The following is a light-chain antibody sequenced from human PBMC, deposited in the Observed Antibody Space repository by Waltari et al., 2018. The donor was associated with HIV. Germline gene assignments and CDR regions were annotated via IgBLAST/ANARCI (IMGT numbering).Light chain of an antibody. CDR2: EVD. Sequence: QSALTQPRSVSGSPGQSVTISCTGTSSDIGYFDYVSWYQQYPGTAPKGIIYEVDQRPSGVPDRFTRSKSCITASLTISGLQGEDEADYYCCSYAGAYTYVFGTGTKVNVL. CDR3: CSYAGAYTYV. J-gene: IGLJ1*01. CDR1: SSDIGYFDY. V-gene: IGLV2-11*01.